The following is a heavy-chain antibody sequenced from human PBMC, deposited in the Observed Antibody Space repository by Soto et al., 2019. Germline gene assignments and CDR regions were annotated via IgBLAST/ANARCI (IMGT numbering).Heavy chain of an antibody. Sequence: YWSWIRQPPGKGLEWIGYIYYSGSTNYNPSLKSRVTISVDTSKNQFSLKLSSVTAADTAVYYCARDLGGGSSVRPYGMDVWGQGTKVTVSS. D-gene: IGHD6-6*01. V-gene: IGHV4-59*01. CDR1: Y. CDR3: ARDLGGGSSVRPYGMDV. CDR2: IYYSGST. J-gene: IGHJ6*02.